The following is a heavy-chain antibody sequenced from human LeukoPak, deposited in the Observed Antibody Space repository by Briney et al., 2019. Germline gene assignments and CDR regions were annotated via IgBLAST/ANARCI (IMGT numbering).Heavy chain of an antibody. CDR1: GFTFSNAW. CDR2: IKSKTDGGTT. D-gene: IGHD6-19*01. J-gene: IGHJ4*02. Sequence: GGSLRLSCAASGFTFSNAWMSWVRQAPGKGLEWVGRIKSKTDGGTTDYAAPVKGRFTISRDDSKNTLYLQMNSLKTEDTAVYYCTTDQLARGWHKNLDYWGQGTLVTVSS. V-gene: IGHV3-15*01. CDR3: TTDQLARGWHKNLDY.